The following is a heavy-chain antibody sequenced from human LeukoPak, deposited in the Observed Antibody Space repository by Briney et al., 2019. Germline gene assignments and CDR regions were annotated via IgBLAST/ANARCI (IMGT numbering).Heavy chain of an antibody. J-gene: IGHJ6*03. D-gene: IGHD6-6*01. V-gene: IGHV4-4*09. CDR1: SGSISSYY. Sequence: SETLSLTCTVSSGSISSYYWSWIRQPPGKGLEWIGYIYTSGSTNYNPSLKSRVTISVDTSKNQFSLKLSSVTAADTAVYYCARCWSSDYYYYMDVWGKGTTVTVSS. CDR2: IYTSGST. CDR3: ARCWSSDYYYYMDV.